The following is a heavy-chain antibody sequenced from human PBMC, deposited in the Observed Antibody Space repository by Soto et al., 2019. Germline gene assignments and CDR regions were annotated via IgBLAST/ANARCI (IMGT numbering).Heavy chain of an antibody. J-gene: IGHJ4*01. CDR1: GGTFSSYA. CDR2: IIPIFGTA. D-gene: IGHD3-22*01. CDR3: ARVDSYYASSGSYGPKPYYFDY. V-gene: IGHV1-69*13. Sequence: SVKVSCKASGGTFSSYAISWVRQAPGQGLEWMGGIIPIFGTANYAQKFQGRVTITADESTSTAYMELSSLRSEDTAVYYCARVDSYYASSGSYGPKPYYFDYWG.